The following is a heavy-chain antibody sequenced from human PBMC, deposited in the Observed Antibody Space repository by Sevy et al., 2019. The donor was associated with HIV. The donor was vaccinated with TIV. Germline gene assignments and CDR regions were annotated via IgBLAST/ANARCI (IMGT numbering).Heavy chain of an antibody. V-gene: IGHV3-30-3*01. CDR2: MSYDGGNK. Sequence: GGSLRLSCAVAGFTFSRYAMHWVRQAPGKGLEWVAVMSYDGGNKYYADSVKGRFTISRDNSKNTLFLHMNSLRAEDTAGYYCARIGMGQTYGTPPWYWGQGTLVTVSS. CDR1: GFTFSRYA. CDR3: ARIGMGQTYGTPPWY. D-gene: IGHD2-8*01. J-gene: IGHJ4*02.